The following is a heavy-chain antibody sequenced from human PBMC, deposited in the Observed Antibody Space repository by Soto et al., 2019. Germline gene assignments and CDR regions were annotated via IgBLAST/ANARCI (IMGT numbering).Heavy chain of an antibody. Sequence: SETLSLTCTVSGGSISSSSYYWGWIRQPPGKGLEWIGSIYYSVSTYYNPSLKSRVTISVDTSKNQFSLKLSSVTAADTAVYYCASGYYYGMDVWGQGTTVTVYS. CDR3: ASGYYYGMDV. CDR1: GGSISSSSYY. CDR2: IYYSVST. V-gene: IGHV4-39*01. J-gene: IGHJ6*02.